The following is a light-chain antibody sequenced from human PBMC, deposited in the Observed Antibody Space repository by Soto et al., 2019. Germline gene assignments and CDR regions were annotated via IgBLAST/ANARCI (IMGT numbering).Light chain of an antibody. J-gene: IGKJ4*02. CDR1: QSVSSY. V-gene: IGKV3-11*01. CDR3: QQRKHGSAALT. Sequence: EIVLTQSPATLSLSPGERATLSCRASQSVSSYLDWYQQKPGQAPRLLIYDASNSATGIPARFSGSGSGKDFTINISGLEPEDIAVYYCQQRKHGSAALTFGGGTKVEIK. CDR2: DAS.